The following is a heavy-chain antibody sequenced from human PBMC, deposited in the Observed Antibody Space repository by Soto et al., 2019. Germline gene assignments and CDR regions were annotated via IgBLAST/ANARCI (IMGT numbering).Heavy chain of an antibody. J-gene: IGHJ6*02. D-gene: IGHD2-2*01. Sequence: SETLSLTCTVAGGFVNSDTHSWSWIRQTPGKRLEWIGFIYSGGSTKNPSLRSLVTMSVDTSKNQFSLKLRSVIVADTAVYHCARFVSSCSATTCSTRADVWGQGITVTVS. V-gene: IGHV4-61*01. CDR3: ARFVSSCSATTCSTRADV. CDR1: GGFVNSDTHS. CDR2: IYSGGST.